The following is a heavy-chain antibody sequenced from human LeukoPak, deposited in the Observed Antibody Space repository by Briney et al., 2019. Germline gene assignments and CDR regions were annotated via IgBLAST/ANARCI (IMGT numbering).Heavy chain of an antibody. CDR1: GGTFSSYA. D-gene: IGHD1-26*01. CDR3: ARDRDRYSGSYGTHY. V-gene: IGHV1-69*05. J-gene: IGHJ4*02. CDR2: IIPIFGTA. Sequence: ASVKVSCKASGGTFSSYAISWVRQAPGQGLEWMGGIIPIFGTANYAQKFQGRVTITTDESTSTAYMELSSLRSEDTAVYYCARDRDRYSGSYGTHYWGQGTLVTVSS.